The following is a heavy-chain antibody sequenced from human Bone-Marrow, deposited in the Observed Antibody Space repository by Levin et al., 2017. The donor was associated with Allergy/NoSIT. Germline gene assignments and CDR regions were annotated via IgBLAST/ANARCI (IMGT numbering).Heavy chain of an antibody. CDR2: IYYGGST. Sequence: ASETLSLTCTVSGGSISSSSYYWGWIRQPPGKGLEWIGSIYYGGSTYYNPSLKSRVTISVDTSKNQFSLRLSSVTAADTAVYYCARHARDHYYSYHYMDVWGKGTTVTVSS. CDR3: ARHARDHYYSYHYMDV. CDR1: GGSISSSSYY. V-gene: IGHV4-39*01. J-gene: IGHJ6*03.